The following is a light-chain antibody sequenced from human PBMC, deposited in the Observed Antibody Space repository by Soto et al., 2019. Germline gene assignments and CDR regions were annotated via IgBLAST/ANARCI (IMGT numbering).Light chain of an antibody. Sequence: DIQLTQFPSFLSASVGDRVTITCRASQTVTRYLHWFQQKPGQAPKLVIFGATNVQAGVPSRFTGSGSGTDFTLTISDLQPEDFATYYCHQTYDTLWTFGQGTKVDIK. CDR2: GAT. V-gene: IGKV1-39*01. J-gene: IGKJ1*01. CDR1: QTVTRY. CDR3: HQTYDTLWT.